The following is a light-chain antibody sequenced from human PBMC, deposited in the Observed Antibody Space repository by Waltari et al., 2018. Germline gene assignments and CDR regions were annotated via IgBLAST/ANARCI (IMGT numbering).Light chain of an antibody. CDR2: AAS. V-gene: IGKV1-12*01. Sequence: DIQMTQSPSLVSASVVERVTINCRASQGITYWLAWYQQKPGKAPNLLIYAASSLQSGVPSRFSGRGSGTNFTLTISSLQPEDFATYYCQQANSFPLTFGGGTKVEIK. CDR3: QQANSFPLT. CDR1: QGITYW. J-gene: IGKJ4*01.